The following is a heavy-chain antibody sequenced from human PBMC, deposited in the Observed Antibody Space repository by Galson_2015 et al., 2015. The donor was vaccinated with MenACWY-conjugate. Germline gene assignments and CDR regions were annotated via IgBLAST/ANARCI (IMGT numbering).Heavy chain of an antibody. CDR2: IKADGSFS. V-gene: IGHV3-74*01. CDR3: ARDNNWSFDS. D-gene: IGHD1-1*01. J-gene: IGHJ4*02. CDR1: GFTFNNSW. Sequence: SLRLACAASGFTFNNSWRHWVRHPPGKGLEWISYIKADGSFSNYADSVKGRFTISTDNAKNMVYLQMDGLGDEDTAVYFCARDNNWSFDSWVQGTLVTVSS.